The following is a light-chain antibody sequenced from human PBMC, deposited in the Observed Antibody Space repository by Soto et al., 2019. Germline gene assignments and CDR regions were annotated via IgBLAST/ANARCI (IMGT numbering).Light chain of an antibody. CDR3: QQYGSSPFT. Sequence: EIVLTQSPGTLSLSPGERATLSCRSSQSISSTYYLAWYQQKPGLAPRLLIYDASSRAAGISHRFSGSGSGTDFTLTISRLEPEDFAVYYCQQYGSSPFTFGPGTKVDIK. J-gene: IGKJ3*01. CDR1: QSISSTY. CDR2: DAS. V-gene: IGKV3D-20*01.